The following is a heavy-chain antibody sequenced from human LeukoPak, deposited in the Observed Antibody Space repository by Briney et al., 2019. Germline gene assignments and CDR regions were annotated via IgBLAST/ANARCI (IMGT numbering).Heavy chain of an antibody. CDR1: GFTFSRHN. J-gene: IGHJ5*02. Sequence: GGSLRLSCAASGFTFSRHNMMWVRQAPGKGLEWVAYISGTIGSIYYADSVKGRFTISRDNAKNSLYLQMTSLRVEDTAVYYCVREITMSGGFDPWGQGTLVTVSS. CDR3: VREITMSGGFDP. D-gene: IGHD3-10*02. V-gene: IGHV3-48*01. CDR2: ISGTIGSI.